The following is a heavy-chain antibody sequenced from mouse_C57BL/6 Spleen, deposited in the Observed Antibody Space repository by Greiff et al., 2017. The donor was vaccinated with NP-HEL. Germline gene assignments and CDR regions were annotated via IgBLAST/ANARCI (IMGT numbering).Heavy chain of an antibody. CDR3: TTYYGSRNFDV. J-gene: IGHJ1*03. CDR1: GFNIKDYY. D-gene: IGHD1-1*01. CDR2: IDPEDGDT. Sequence: VQLKQSGAELVRPGASVKLSCTASGFNIKDYYMHWVKQRPEQGLEWIGRIDPEDGDTEYAPKFQGKATMTADTSSNTAYLQLRSLTSEDTAVYYCTTYYGSRNFDVWGTGTTVTVSS. V-gene: IGHV14-1*01.